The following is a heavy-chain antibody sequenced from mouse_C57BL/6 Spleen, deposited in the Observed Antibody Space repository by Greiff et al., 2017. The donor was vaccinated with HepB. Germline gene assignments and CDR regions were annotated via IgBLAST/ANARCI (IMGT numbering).Heavy chain of an antibody. V-gene: IGHV1-22*01. CDR2: INPNNGGT. Sequence: EVQLQQSGPELVKPGASVKMSCKASGYTFTDYNMHWVKQSHGKSLEWIGYINPNNGGTSYNQKFKGKATLTVNKSSSTAYMELRSLTSEDSAVYYCASYGGYEKYFDVWGTGTTVTVSS. J-gene: IGHJ1*03. CDR1: GYTFTDYN. CDR3: ASYGGYEKYFDV. D-gene: IGHD1-1*01.